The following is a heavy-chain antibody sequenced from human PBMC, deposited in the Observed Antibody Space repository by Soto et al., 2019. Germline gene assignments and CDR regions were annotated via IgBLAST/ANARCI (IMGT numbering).Heavy chain of an antibody. J-gene: IGHJ6*02. CDR2: ISTYNDDS. Sequence: QVELEQSGVEVKKPGASVKVTCKASGYTFHNFGISWVRQAPGQGLEWMGWISTYNDDSNYAQKFQGRVTMTTDMFMSTASMELRSLRPDDTAVYYCARRRNSGYHTHFYYGMDVWGQGTTVSVSS. CDR3: ARRRNSGYHTHFYYGMDV. V-gene: IGHV1-18*01. CDR1: GYTFHNFG. D-gene: IGHD5-12*01.